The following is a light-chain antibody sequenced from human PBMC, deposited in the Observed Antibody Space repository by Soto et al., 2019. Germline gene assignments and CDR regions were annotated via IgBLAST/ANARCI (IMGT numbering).Light chain of an antibody. CDR1: QSLLHSNGYNY. CDR2: LGS. J-gene: IGKJ1*01. CDR3: MQFTHWPWT. V-gene: IGKV2-28*01. Sequence: DIVMTQSPLSLPVTPGEPASISCRSSQSLLHSNGYNYLDWYLQKPGQSPQLLIYLGSNRASGVPDRFSGSGSGTDFTLKISRVEAEDVGVYYCMQFTHWPWTFGQGTKVDIK.